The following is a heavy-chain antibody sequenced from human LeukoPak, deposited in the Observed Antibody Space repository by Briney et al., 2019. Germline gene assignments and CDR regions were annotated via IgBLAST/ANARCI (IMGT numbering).Heavy chain of an antibody. CDR2: ISSTSTYI. Sequence: GGSLRLSCAASGFTFSSFNMSWVRQAPGKGLGWVSSISSTSTYIYDADSVKGRFTISRDNAKNSLYLQMNGLRAEDTAVYYCARVSYSSGWFFDYWGQGTLVTVSS. CDR1: GFTFSSFN. J-gene: IGHJ4*02. V-gene: IGHV3-21*01. CDR3: ARVSYSSGWFFDY. D-gene: IGHD6-19*01.